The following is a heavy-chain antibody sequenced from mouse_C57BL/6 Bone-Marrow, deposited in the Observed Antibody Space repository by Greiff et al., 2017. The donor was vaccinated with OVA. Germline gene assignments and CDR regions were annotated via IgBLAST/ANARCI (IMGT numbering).Heavy chain of an antibody. J-gene: IGHJ2*01. CDR2: LDPANGTP. Sequence: VQLQQSVAELVRPGASVKLSCTASGFNIKNTYMHWVKQRPEQGLEWIGRLDPANGTPKYAPKFQGKATITADTSSNPAYLQLSSLTSEDTAIYYCARLLPYGSRYYFDYWGQGTTLTVSS. CDR1: GFNIKNTY. D-gene: IGHD1-1*01. V-gene: IGHV14-3*01. CDR3: ARLLPYGSRYYFDY.